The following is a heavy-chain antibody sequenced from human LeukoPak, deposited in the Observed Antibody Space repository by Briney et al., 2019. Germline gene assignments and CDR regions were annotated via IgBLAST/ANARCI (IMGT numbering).Heavy chain of an antibody. CDR2: ISGSGGST. Sequence: GGSLRLSCEASGFTFDDYDMNWVRQVPGKGLEWVSAISGSGGSTYYADSVKGRFTISRDNSKNTLYLQMNSLRAEDTAVYYCARARSSYGYGDAFDIWGQGTMVTVSS. D-gene: IGHD5-18*01. J-gene: IGHJ3*02. CDR1: GFTFDDYD. V-gene: IGHV3-23*01. CDR3: ARARSSYGYGDAFDI.